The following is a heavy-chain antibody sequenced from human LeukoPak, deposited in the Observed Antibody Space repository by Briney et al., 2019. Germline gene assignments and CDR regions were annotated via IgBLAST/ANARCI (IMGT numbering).Heavy chain of an antibody. Sequence: SVKVSCKASGGTFSSYAISCVRQAPGQGLEWMGGIIPIFGTANYAQKFQGRVTITTDESTSTAYMELSSLRSEDTAVYYCARWDGYDPENYYYYMDVWGKGTTVTVSS. CDR1: GGTFSSYA. CDR2: IIPIFGTA. D-gene: IGHD5-12*01. J-gene: IGHJ6*03. CDR3: ARWDGYDPENYYYYMDV. V-gene: IGHV1-69*05.